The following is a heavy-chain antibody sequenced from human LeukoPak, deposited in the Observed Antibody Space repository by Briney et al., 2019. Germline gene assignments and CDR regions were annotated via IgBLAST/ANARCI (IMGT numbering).Heavy chain of an antibody. J-gene: IGHJ4*02. CDR1: GGSISSYY. D-gene: IGHD3-10*01. Sequence: SETLSLTCTVSGGSISSYYWSWIRQPPGKGLEWIGYIYYSGSTNYNPPLKSRVTISVDTSKNQFSLKLSSVTAADTAVYYCARAYGSGSFDYWGQGTLVTVSS. V-gene: IGHV4-59*01. CDR2: IYYSGST. CDR3: ARAYGSGSFDY.